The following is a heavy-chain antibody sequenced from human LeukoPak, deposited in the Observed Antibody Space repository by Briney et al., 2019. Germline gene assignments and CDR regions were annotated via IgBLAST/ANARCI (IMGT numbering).Heavy chain of an antibody. J-gene: IGHJ4*02. CDR1: GYTFTSDA. Sequence: SAKVSCKASGYTFTSDAIHCVRQAPGQRVKWMGGINAGNGNTKSSQKFQARVTITRDKSESTAYMELSSLRSEDTDVYYCERDYGASRFDYWGQGTLVTVSS. V-gene: IGHV1-3*01. D-gene: IGHD4-17*01. CDR3: ERDYGASRFDY. CDR2: INAGNGNT.